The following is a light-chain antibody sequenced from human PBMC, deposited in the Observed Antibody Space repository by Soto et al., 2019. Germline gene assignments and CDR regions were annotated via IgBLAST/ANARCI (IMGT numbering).Light chain of an antibody. Sequence: QSALTQPASVSGSPGQSITISCTGTSSDVGAYNYVSWYQHHPGKAPKLIIYEVANRPSGVSNRFSGSKSGNTASLTISGLQVEDEADYYCSSYTDSNTVLFGGGTKLTVL. CDR3: SSYTDSNTVL. J-gene: IGLJ2*01. CDR2: EVA. V-gene: IGLV2-14*01. CDR1: SSDVGAYNY.